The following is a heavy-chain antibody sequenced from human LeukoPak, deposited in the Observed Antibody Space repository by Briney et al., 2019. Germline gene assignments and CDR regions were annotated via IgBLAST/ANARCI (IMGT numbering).Heavy chain of an antibody. D-gene: IGHD3-16*01. CDR1: GFRVSDNY. CDR2: ITNSGTTT. V-gene: IGHV3-11*01. Sequence: GGSLRLSCVASGFRVSDNYMTWIRQAPGKGLEWVSYITNSGTTTYHADSVKGRFTISRNNAQNSLYLQMNSLRAEDTAVYYCARDYRNLGFDCWGQGTLVTVSS. CDR3: ARDYRNLGFDC. J-gene: IGHJ4*02.